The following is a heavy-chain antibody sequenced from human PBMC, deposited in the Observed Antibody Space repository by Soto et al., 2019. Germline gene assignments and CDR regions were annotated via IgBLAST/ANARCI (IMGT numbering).Heavy chain of an antibody. CDR2: IFPGDTDT. V-gene: IGHV5-51*01. CDR1: GYNFINYW. J-gene: IGHJ3*02. D-gene: IGHD4-17*01. CDR3: AGKVTTEDAFDI. Sequence: GESLKISCKASGYNFINYWIGWVRQMPGKGLEWMGIIFPGDTDTRYSPSFQGQVTMSADKSNSTAHLQWSSLKASDTAMYYWAGKVTTEDAFDIWGQGTMVTVSS.